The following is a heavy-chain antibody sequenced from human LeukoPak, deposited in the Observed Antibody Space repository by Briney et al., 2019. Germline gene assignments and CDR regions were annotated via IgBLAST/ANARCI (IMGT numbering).Heavy chain of an antibody. CDR1: GGSFSGYY. J-gene: IGHJ3*02. CDR2: INHSGST. Sequence: SETLSLTCAVYGGSFSGYYWSWIRQPPGKGLEWIGEINHSGSTNYNPSLKSRATISVDTSKNQFSLKLSSVTAADTAVYYCARGRRITMIVVVTLDAFDIWGQGTMVTVSS. V-gene: IGHV4-34*01. CDR3: ARGRRITMIVVVTLDAFDI. D-gene: IGHD3-22*01.